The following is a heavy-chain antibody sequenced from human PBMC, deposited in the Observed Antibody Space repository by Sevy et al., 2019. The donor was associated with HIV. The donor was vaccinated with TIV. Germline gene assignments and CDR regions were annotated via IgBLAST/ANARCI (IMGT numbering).Heavy chain of an antibody. CDR1: GYTFTSYG. J-gene: IGHJ5*02. Sequence: ASVKVSCKASGYTFTSYGISWVRQAPGQGLEWMGWISAYNGNTNYAQKLQGRVTMTTDTSTSTAYMELRSLRSDDTAGYYCARVSGRHALWFGEWNWFDPWGQGTLVTVSS. D-gene: IGHD3-10*01. CDR2: ISAYNGNT. CDR3: ARVSGRHALWFGEWNWFDP. V-gene: IGHV1-18*01.